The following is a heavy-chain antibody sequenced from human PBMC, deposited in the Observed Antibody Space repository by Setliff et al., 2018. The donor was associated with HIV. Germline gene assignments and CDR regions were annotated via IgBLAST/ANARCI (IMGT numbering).Heavy chain of an antibody. D-gene: IGHD6-13*01. J-gene: IGHJ6*03. V-gene: IGHV4-34*01. Sequence: PSETLSLTCAVFGGSFTDIGGSFTDYYWIWIRQPPGKGLEWIGEINHSGSTHYNPSLKSRFTISVDTSKNQFSLKVNSVTAADTAVYYCAIGARLLAGYSDRWDYYYIGVWGKGTTVTVSS. CDR3: AIGARLLAGYSDRWDYYYIGV. CDR2: INHSGST. CDR1: GGSFTDIGGSFTDYY.